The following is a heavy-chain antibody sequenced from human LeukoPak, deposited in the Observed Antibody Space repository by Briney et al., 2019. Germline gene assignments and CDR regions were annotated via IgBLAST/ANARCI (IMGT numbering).Heavy chain of an antibody. J-gene: IGHJ4*02. D-gene: IGHD1-26*01. V-gene: IGHV3-23*01. Sequence: GGSLRLSCAASGFTFSNYAMSWVRQAPGKGLEWVSGISGSGGKTNFAESVKGRFTISRGSSKNTLYLQMNSLRAEDTAVYYCAKDPSRTSGSYYLDYWGQGTLVTVSS. CDR3: AKDPSRTSGSYYLDY. CDR2: ISGSGGKT. CDR1: GFTFSNYA.